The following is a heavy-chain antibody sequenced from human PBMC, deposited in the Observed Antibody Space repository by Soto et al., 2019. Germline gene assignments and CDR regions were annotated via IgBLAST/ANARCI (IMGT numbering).Heavy chain of an antibody. J-gene: IGHJ4*02. CDR1: GGSVNDKTYY. V-gene: IGHV4-61*01. D-gene: IGHD4-17*01. Sequence: SETLSLTCSVSGGSVNDKTYYWSWIRQPPGKRLEWIGYVYYSGTTNYNPSLKSRVTISVDLSKNQFSLRLSSVTTADTALYYCARTTAVPNSLRSRYFFDYWGQGTLVTVSS. CDR3: ARTTAVPNSLRSRYFFDY. CDR2: VYYSGTT.